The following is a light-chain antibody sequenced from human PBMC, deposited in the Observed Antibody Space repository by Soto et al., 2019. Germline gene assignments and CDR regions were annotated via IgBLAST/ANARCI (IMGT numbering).Light chain of an antibody. CDR2: GAS. V-gene: IGKV3-15*01. Sequence: EIVLTQSPATLSLSPGERATLSCRASQSVRSNLAWYHQKPGQAPRLLIYGASTRATGIPARFSGSGSGTEFTLTISSLQSEDFAVYYCQQYDNWPPITFGQGTRLEIK. CDR3: QQYDNWPPIT. CDR1: QSVRSN. J-gene: IGKJ5*01.